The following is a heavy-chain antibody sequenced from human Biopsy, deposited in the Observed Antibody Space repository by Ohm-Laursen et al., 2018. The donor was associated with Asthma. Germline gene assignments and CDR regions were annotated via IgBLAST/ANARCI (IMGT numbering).Heavy chain of an antibody. CDR2: VYYSGST. D-gene: IGHD2-21*02. CDR1: GGSINNFY. CDR3: ARGVDRVTGLLDHFDS. Sequence: TLSLTCTVSGGSINNFYWSWIRQPPGKGLESIGHVYYSGSTNYNTSLKSRVTISIDASKNQFSLKPTSVTAADTAVYYCARGVDRVTGLLDHFDSWGQGTLVTVSS. J-gene: IGHJ4*02. V-gene: IGHV4-59*01.